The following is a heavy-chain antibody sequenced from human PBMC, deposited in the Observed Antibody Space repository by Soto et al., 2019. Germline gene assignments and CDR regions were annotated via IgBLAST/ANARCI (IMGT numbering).Heavy chain of an antibody. V-gene: IGHV4-4*07. CDR3: ARGAVTGVDYGMDV. J-gene: IGHJ6*02. CDR1: GGSMTSYY. Sequence: PSETLSLTCSVSGGSMTSYYWSWIRQPAGKGLEWIGRIYTSGGTNYNPSLKSRATMSRDTSKKQISLKLSSVTAADTAVYYCARGAVTGVDYGMDVWGQGTTVTVSS. CDR2: IYTSGGT. D-gene: IGHD4-4*01.